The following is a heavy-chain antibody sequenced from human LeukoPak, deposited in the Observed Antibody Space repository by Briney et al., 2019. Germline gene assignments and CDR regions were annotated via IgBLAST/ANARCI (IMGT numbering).Heavy chain of an antibody. CDR2: IRYDGSNK. J-gene: IGHJ4*02. Sequence: GGSLRLSCAASGFTFSSYGIHWVRQAPGKGLEWVAFIRYDGSNKYYADSVKGRFTISRDNSKNTLYLQMNSLRAEDTAVYYCAKDLSSSWSVFDYWGQGTLVTVSS. CDR1: GFTFSSYG. CDR3: AKDLSSSWSVFDY. V-gene: IGHV3-30*02. D-gene: IGHD6-13*01.